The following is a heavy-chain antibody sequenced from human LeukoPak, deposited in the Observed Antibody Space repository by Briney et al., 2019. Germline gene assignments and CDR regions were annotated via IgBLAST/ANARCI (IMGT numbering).Heavy chain of an antibody. D-gene: IGHD5-18*01. CDR2: FDPEDGET. J-gene: IGHJ4*02. V-gene: IGHV1-24*01. CDR3: ATIIPRQHYFDY. CDR1: GYTLTELS. Sequence: ASVKVSCKVSGYTLTELSMHWVRQAPGKGLEWMGGFDPEDGETIYAQKFQGRVTMTEDTSTDTAYMELSSLRSEDTAVYYCATIIPRQHYFDYWGQGTLVTVSS.